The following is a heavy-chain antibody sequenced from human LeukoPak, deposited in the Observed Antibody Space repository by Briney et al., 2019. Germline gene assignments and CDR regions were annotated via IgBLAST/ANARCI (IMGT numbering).Heavy chain of an antibody. CDR1: GGSFSGYY. CDR2: INHSGST. D-gene: IGHD5-18*01. V-gene: IGHV4-34*01. Sequence: SETLSLTCAVYGGSFSGYYWSWIRQPPGKGLEWIGEINHSGSTNYNPPLKSRVTISVDTSKNQFSLKLSSVTAADTAVYYCARGWLRGYSYGHDYWGQGTLVTVSS. CDR3: ARGWLRGYSYGHDY. J-gene: IGHJ4*02.